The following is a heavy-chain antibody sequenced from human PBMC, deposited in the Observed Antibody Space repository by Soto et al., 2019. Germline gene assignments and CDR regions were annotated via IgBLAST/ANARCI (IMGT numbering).Heavy chain of an antibody. CDR2: INTNTGNP. CDR1: GYTFTSYA. Sequence: ASVKVSCKASGYTFTSYAMNWVRQAPGQGLEWMGWINTNTGNPTYAQGFTGRFVFSLDTSVSTAYLQICSLKAEDTAVYYCARRGPKQLPRLYYYGMDVWGQGTTVTVSS. D-gene: IGHD6-6*01. V-gene: IGHV7-4-1*01. J-gene: IGHJ6*02. CDR3: ARRGPKQLPRLYYYGMDV.